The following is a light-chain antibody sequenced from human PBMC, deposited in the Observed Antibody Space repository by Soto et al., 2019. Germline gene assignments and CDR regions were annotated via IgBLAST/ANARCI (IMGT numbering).Light chain of an antibody. V-gene: IGLV4-69*01. CDR2: LNSDGIH. Sequence: QLVLTQSPSASASLGASVKLTCTLSSGHSSYAIAWHQQQPEKGPRYLMKLNSDGIHSKGDGIPDRFSGSSSGAERYLTISSLQSEDEADYYCQTWGTGPTVVFGGVTKLTVL. CDR1: SGHSSYA. CDR3: QTWGTGPTVV. J-gene: IGLJ2*01.